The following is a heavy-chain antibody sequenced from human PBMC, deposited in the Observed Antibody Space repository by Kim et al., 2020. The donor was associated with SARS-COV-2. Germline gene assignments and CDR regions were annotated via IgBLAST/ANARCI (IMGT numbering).Heavy chain of an antibody. Sequence: GGSLRLSCAASGFTFSSYGMHWVRQAPGKGLEWVAVISYDGSNKYYADSVKGRFTISRDNSKNTLYLQMNSLRAEDTAVYYCAKTGRIAAAGFFDYWGQGNLVTVSS. CDR2: ISYDGSNK. D-gene: IGHD6-13*01. CDR1: GFTFSSYG. V-gene: IGHV3-30*18. J-gene: IGHJ4*02. CDR3: AKTGRIAAAGFFDY.